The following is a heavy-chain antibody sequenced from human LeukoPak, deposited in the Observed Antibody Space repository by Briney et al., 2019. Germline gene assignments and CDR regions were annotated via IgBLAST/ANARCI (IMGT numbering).Heavy chain of an antibody. CDR1: GGSLSSYY. D-gene: IGHD3-10*01. J-gene: IGHJ4*02. CDR3: ARVPQPNIWFGELGY. CDR2: IHYSGTT. Sequence: SETLSLTCTVSGGSLSSYYWSWIRQPPGKGLEWIGYIHYSGTTNYNPSLKSRVTISVDTSKNQFSLKLSSVTAADTAVYYCARVPQPNIWFGELGYWGQGTLVTVSS. V-gene: IGHV4-59*01.